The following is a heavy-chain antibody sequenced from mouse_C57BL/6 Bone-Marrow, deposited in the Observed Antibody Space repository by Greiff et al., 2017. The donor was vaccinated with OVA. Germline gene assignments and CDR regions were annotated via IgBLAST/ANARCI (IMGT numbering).Heavy chain of an antibody. CDR3: ARRSDIWQDRYVELWFAY. CDR2: IYPGSGST. CDR1: GYPFTSYW. D-gene: IGHD2-14*01. V-gene: IGHV1-55*01. J-gene: IGHJ3*01. Sequence: QVQLQQPGAELVKPGASVKMSCKASGYPFTSYWITWVKQRPGHGLEWIGDIYPGSGSTNYNEKFKSKATLTVDTSSSPAYMQLSSLTSEEYAVYYCARRSDIWQDRYVELWFAYWGQGTLVTGSA.